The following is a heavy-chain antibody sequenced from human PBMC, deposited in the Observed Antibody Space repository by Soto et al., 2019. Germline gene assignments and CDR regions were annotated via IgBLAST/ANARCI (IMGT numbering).Heavy chain of an antibody. CDR2: IYYSGST. J-gene: IGHJ6*02. CDR3: ARSQGIDFGRNYYHCYGMDV. CDR1: GGSISSSSYY. D-gene: IGHD3-3*01. V-gene: IGHV4-39*01. Sequence: QLQLQESGPGLVKPSETLSLTCTVSGGSISSSSYYWGWIRQPPGKGLEWIGSIYYSGSTYYNPTPQDRVRLSADASKNQCSLKLSSVPAADTAVYYCARSQGIDFGRNYYHCYGMDVWGQGTTVTVSS.